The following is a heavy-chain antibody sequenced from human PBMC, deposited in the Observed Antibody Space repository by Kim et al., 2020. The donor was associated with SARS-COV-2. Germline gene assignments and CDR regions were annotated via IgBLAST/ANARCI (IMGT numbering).Heavy chain of an antibody. Sequence: GGSLRLSSAASGFAFGTHSMNWVRQAPGKGLEWVSSIGGTTNYIYYADSLKGRFTISRDNSKNSLYLQMDSLRAEDTAVYYCARGGYCSSTSCYFYYY. CDR2: IGGTTNYI. V-gene: IGHV3-21*01. CDR3: ARGGYCSSTSCYFYYY. CDR1: GFAFGTHS. J-gene: IGHJ6*01. D-gene: IGHD2-2*01.